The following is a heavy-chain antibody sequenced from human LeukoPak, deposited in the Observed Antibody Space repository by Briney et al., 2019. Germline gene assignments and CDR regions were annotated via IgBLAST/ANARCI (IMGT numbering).Heavy chain of an antibody. CDR3: ARDDYRDSANNWFDL. D-gene: IGHD4-17*01. V-gene: IGHV3-21*01. CDR2: ISSSSSYI. CDR1: GLTFISYS. J-gene: IGHJ5*02. Sequence: GGSLRLSSSASGLTFISYSMNWGGQAPGKGGEWGSFISSSSSYIYYADSLKGRFTISRHNAKTSLYLQINSLRAEHTAVYYCARDDYRDSANNWFDLWGQGTLVTVSS.